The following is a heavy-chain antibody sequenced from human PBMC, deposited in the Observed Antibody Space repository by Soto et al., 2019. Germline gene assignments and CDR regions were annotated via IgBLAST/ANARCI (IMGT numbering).Heavy chain of an antibody. D-gene: IGHD6-6*01. CDR1: GFTFSSYG. J-gene: IGHJ6*02. CDR3: ARDLSSYGMDV. Sequence: QVQLVESGGGVVQPGRSLRLSCAASGFTFSSYGMHWVRQAPGKGLEWVAVIWYDGSNKYYADSVKGRFTISRDNSKNPLYLQMNSLRAEDTAVYYCARDLSSYGMDVWGPGTTVTVSS. V-gene: IGHV3-33*01. CDR2: IWYDGSNK.